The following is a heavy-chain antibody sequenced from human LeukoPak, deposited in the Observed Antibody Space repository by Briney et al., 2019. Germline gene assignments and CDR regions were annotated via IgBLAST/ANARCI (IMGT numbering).Heavy chain of an antibody. Sequence: SGTLSFTSSGATFTIYAISWVRHAPGQRLEGMGRIIPILGIANYAQKFQGRVTITADKSTSTAYLELSSLRSEDTAVYYCARDRSVVVPAAIYCWGQGTLVTVST. J-gene: IGHJ4*02. CDR1: GATFTIYA. CDR3: ARDRSVVVPAAIYC. V-gene: IGHV1-69*04. CDR2: IIPILGIA. D-gene: IGHD2-2*01.